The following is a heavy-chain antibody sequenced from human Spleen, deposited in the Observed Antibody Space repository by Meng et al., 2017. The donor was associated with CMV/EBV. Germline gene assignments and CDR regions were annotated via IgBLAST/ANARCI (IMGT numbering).Heavy chain of an antibody. D-gene: IGHD5-12*01. CDR3: ARQPISLDV. Sequence: ASVKVSCKASGYIFTGYYMHWVRQAPGQGREWMGWINPNSGYTIYAQSFQGRVTMTRDTSISTAYVELSSLRSDDTAVYYCARQPISLDVWGQGTTVTVSS. CDR1: GYIFTGYY. CDR2: INPNSGYT. V-gene: IGHV1-2*02. J-gene: IGHJ6*02.